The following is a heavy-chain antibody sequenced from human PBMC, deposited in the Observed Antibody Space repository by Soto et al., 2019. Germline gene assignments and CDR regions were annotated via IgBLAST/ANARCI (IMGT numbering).Heavy chain of an antibody. D-gene: IGHD1-1*01. CDR1: GGSISSSSFY. CDR3: AIWYSPALGSPWARVNWFDP. CDR2: IYYSGST. J-gene: IGHJ5*02. Sequence: SETLSLSCTVSGGSISSSSFYWGCIRQPPWKGLEWIVYIYYSGSTNYNPSLKSRVTLSVDTSRNQLSLNLTSVTAAYTAVDYRAIWYSPALGSPWARVNWFDPSRQGTLVTVSS. V-gene: IGHV4-39*07.